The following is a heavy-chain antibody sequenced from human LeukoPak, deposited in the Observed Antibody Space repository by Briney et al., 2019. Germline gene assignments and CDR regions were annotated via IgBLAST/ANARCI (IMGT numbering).Heavy chain of an antibody. D-gene: IGHD7-27*01. CDR2: IYYSGST. CDR3: ARNAGDQIYFDY. V-gene: IGHV4-59*01. Sequence: KPSETPSLTCTVPGGSISSYYWSWIRQPPRKGLEWIGYIYYSGSTNYNPSLKSRVTISVDTSKNQFSLKLSSVTAADTAVYYCARNAGDQIYFDYWGQGTLVTVSS. CDR1: GGSISSYY. J-gene: IGHJ4*02.